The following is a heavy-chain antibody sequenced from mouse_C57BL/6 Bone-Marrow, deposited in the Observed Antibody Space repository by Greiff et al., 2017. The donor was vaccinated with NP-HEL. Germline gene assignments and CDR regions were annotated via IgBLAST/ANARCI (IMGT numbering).Heavy chain of an antibody. CDR1: GYTFTSYW. CDR3: ARDGVYYGNYGYFDV. D-gene: IGHD2-1*01. Sequence: LVESGAELVKPGASVKLSCKASGYTFTSYWMHWVKQRPGRGLEWIGRIDPNSGGTKYNEKFKSKATLTVDKPSSTAYMQLSSLTSEDSAVYYCARDGVYYGNYGYFDVWGTGTTVTVSS. J-gene: IGHJ1*03. V-gene: IGHV1-72*01. CDR2: IDPNSGGT.